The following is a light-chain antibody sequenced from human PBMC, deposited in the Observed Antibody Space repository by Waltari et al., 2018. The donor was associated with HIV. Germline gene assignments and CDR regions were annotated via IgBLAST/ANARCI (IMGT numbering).Light chain of an antibody. Sequence: QSALTQPASVSGSPGQSITISCTGTSSDVGGYNYVSWYQQHPGKAPKLMIYEVSNRPSGVSNRFSGSKSGNTASLTIYGLQAEDEADYDCCSYAGNYTFVFGGGTKLTVL. CDR2: EVS. CDR1: SSDVGGYNY. V-gene: IGLV2-14*01. CDR3: CSYAGNYTFV. J-gene: IGLJ2*01.